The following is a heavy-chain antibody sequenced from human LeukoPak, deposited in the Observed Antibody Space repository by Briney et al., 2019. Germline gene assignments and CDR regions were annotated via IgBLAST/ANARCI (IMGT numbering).Heavy chain of an antibody. CDR2: IYSGGST. CDR1: GFTVSSNY. CDR3: ARTGGGYCSSTSCYKSYYYYMDV. Sequence: GGSLRLSCAASGFTVSSNYMSWVRQAPGKGLEWVSVIYSGGSTYYADSVKGRFTFSRDNSKNTLYLQMNSLRAEDTAVYYCARTGGGYCSSTSCYKSYYYYMDVWGKGTTVTVSS. D-gene: IGHD2-2*02. J-gene: IGHJ6*03. V-gene: IGHV3-53*01.